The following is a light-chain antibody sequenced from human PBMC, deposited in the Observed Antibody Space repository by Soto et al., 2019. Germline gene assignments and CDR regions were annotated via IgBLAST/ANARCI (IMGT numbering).Light chain of an antibody. CDR3: QQYDKSPPWT. CDR2: GAS. Sequence: EIGLTRSPGTLSLSPGERATLSCRASQSISDTLAWYQKKPGQAPRLLIYGASKRATGFPARFSGSGSGTDLTLTISRLETEDFAMYYCQQYDKSPPWTFGQGTKVDIK. V-gene: IGKV3-20*01. CDR1: QSISDT. J-gene: IGKJ1*01.